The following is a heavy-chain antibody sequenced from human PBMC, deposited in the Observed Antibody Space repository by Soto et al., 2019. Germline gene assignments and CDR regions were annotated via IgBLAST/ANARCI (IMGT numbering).Heavy chain of an antibody. CDR2: ISYDGSNK. Sequence: GGSLRLSCAASGFTFSSYGMHWVRQAPGKGLEWVAVISYDGSNKYYADSVKGRFTISRDNSKNTLYLQMNSLRAEDTAVYYCAEAGAGLELLTYYYYGMDVWGQGTTVTVSS. D-gene: IGHD1-7*01. V-gene: IGHV3-30*18. CDR1: GFTFSSYG. J-gene: IGHJ6*02. CDR3: AEAGAGLELLTYYYYGMDV.